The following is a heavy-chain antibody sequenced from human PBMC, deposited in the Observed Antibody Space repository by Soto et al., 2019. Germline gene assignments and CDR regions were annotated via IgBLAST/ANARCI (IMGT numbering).Heavy chain of an antibody. D-gene: IGHD3-22*01. CDR2: IIPIFGTA. CDR1: GGTFSSYA. Sequence: GASVKVSCKASGGTFSSYAISWVRQAPGQGLEWMGGIIPIFGTANYAQKIQSRVTITADESTSTAYMELSSLRSEDTALYYCARMYYYDSSGHDAFDIWGQGTMVTVSS. V-gene: IGHV1-69*13. J-gene: IGHJ3*02. CDR3: ARMYYYDSSGHDAFDI.